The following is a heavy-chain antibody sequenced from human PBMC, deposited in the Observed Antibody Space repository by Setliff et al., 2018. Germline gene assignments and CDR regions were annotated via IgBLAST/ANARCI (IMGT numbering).Heavy chain of an antibody. CDR1: GFTFSSNA. CDR2: ISSSGSLI. J-gene: IGHJ4*02. Sequence: PGGSLRLSCAASGFTFSSNAMTWVRQTPGKGLEWVAYISSSGSLIYYPDSVKGRFTISRDNAKKSVDLQMNSLRAEDTAVYYCATKAVAGTGGQGTLVTVSS. V-gene: IGHV3-48*04. D-gene: IGHD6-19*01. CDR3: ATKAVAGT.